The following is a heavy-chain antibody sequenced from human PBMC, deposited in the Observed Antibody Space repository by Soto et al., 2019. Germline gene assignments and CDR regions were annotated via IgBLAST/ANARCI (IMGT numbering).Heavy chain of an antibody. CDR1: GGPFNTSA. D-gene: IGHD2-21*01. Sequence: QVHLVQSGAEVKKPGSSLKVSCKASGGPFNTSAISWVRQAPGHGLEWMGGIIPIFGTPNYAQKFQGKVTITADKSTNTAYLELSSLTSEDTAVYYCAKDDTAPFPYGARFDNWGQGTRVTVST. V-gene: IGHV1-69*06. J-gene: IGHJ4*02. CDR2: IIPIFGTP. CDR3: AKDDTAPFPYGARFDN.